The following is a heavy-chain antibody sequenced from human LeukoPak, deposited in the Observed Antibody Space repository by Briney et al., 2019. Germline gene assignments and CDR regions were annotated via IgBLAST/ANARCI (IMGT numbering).Heavy chain of an antibody. CDR2: INPNSGGT. D-gene: IGHD3-22*01. Sequence: ASVKVSCKASGYTFTGYYMHWVRQAPGQGLEWMGWINPNSGGTNYAQKFQGRVTMTRDTSISTAYMELSRLRSDDTAVYYCARVVDDSRSDYFDYWGQGTLVTVSS. V-gene: IGHV1-2*02. J-gene: IGHJ4*02. CDR3: ARVVDDSRSDYFDY. CDR1: GYTFTGYY.